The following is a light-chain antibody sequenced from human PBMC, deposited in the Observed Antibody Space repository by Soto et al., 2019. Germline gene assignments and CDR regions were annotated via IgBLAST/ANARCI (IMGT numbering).Light chain of an antibody. CDR3: QQYTTYWT. J-gene: IGKJ1*01. Sequence: DIQMTQSPSTLSASVGDRVTITCRASQSISSWLAWYQHKPGEAPKLLISQASILESGVPPRFSGSGSGTEFTLTITSLQPEDFTTYFYQQYTTYWTFGQGTKV. CDR1: QSISSW. CDR2: QAS. V-gene: IGKV1-5*03.